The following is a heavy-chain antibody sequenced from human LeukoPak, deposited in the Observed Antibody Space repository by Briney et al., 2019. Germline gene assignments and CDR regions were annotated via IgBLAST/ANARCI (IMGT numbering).Heavy chain of an antibody. V-gene: IGHV4-59*08. CDR1: GGSISTYY. Sequence: SETLSLTCTVSGGSISTYYWSWIRQPPGKGLEWIGYVYYSGSTNYNPSLMGRVTISVDTSKNQFSLKLYSVTAADTAVYYCARHGLDRELDFDYWGQGTLVTVSS. D-gene: IGHD1-26*01. CDR3: ARHGLDRELDFDY. CDR2: VYYSGST. J-gene: IGHJ4*02.